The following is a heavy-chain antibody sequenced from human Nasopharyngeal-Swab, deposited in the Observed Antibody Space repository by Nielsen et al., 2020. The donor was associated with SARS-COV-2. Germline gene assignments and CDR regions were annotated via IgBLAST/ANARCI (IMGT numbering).Heavy chain of an antibody. CDR2: ISGNTFTT. CDR1: GFTFSSYA. Sequence: GGSLRLSCAASGFTFSSYAMSWVRQAPGKGLEWASSISGNTFTTYYTNSVKGRFTISRDNSKNTLSLQMNSLRAEDTAVYYCAKEMGLVGGIANSLFDYWGQGTLVTVSS. V-gene: IGHV3-23*01. CDR3: AKEMGLVGGIANSLFDY. J-gene: IGHJ4*02. D-gene: IGHD3/OR15-3a*01.